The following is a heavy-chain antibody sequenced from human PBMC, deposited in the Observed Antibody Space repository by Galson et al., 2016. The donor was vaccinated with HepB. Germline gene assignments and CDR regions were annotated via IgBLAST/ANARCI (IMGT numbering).Heavy chain of an antibody. D-gene: IGHD3-10*01. CDR2: ISYGGGDK. V-gene: IGHV3-30*18. Sequence: SLRLSCAASGCSFSNFAMHWVRQAPGTGVDWVADISYGGGDKYYADSVKGRFTISRDNSKNTLYLQMNSLRAEDSAVYHCAKFPRRPSGIGVRNRWYGANYFDYWGQGTLVTVSS. CDR3: AKFPRRPSGIGVRNRWYGANYFDY. J-gene: IGHJ4*02. CDR1: GCSFSNFA.